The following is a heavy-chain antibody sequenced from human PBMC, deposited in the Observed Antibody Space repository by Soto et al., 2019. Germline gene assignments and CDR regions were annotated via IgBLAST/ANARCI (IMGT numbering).Heavy chain of an antibody. CDR1: GFTFSSFG. Sequence: PGGSLRLSCAASGFTFSSFGIHWVRQAPGKGLVWVSIINSDGSTIVYADSVKGRFTISRDNAKSTLFLQMNSLRAEDTAVYYCARDRGNPDSFNIWGQGTMVTVSS. CDR2: INSDGSTI. V-gene: IGHV3-74*01. CDR3: ARDRGNPDSFNI. J-gene: IGHJ3*02. D-gene: IGHD3-10*01.